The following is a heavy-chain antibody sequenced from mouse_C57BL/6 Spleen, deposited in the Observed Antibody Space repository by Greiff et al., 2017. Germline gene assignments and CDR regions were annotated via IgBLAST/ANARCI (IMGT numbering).Heavy chain of an antibody. J-gene: IGHJ3*01. D-gene: IGHD3-2*02. CDR2: IYPGSGNT. CDR3: ARSRETAQAPAWFAY. CDR1: GYSFTSYY. Sequence: VQLQQSGPELVKPGASVKISCKASGYSFTSYYIHWVKQRPGQGLEWIGWIYPGSGNTKYNEKFKGKATLTADTSSSTAYMQLSSLTSEDSAVYYCARSRETAQAPAWFAYWGQGTLVTVSA. V-gene: IGHV1-66*01.